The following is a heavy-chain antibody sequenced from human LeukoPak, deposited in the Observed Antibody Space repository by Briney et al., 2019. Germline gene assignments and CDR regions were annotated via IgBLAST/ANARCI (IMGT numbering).Heavy chain of an antibody. CDR3: ARTMTTVTSRYFDY. CDR1: GFTFSSCT. V-gene: IGHV3-23*01. Sequence: PGGSLRLSCAASGFTFSSCTMNWVRQAPGEGLEWVSTITGSDGRTFYADSVKGRFTISRDNSKNTLYLQMNSLRAEDTAVYYCARTMTTVTSRYFDYWGQGTLVTVSS. J-gene: IGHJ4*02. CDR2: ITGSDGRT. D-gene: IGHD4-17*01.